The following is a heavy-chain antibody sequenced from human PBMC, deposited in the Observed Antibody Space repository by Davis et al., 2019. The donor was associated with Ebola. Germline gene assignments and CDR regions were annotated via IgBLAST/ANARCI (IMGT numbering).Heavy chain of an antibody. Sequence: PGGSLRLSCKGSGYSFTSYWIGWLRQMPGKGLEWMGIIYPGDSDTRYSPSFQGQVTISADKSISTAYLQWSSLKASDTAMYYCARHHNWYFDLWGRGTLVTVSS. CDR1: GYSFTSYW. CDR2: IYPGDSDT. V-gene: IGHV5-51*01. J-gene: IGHJ2*01. CDR3: ARHHNWYFDL.